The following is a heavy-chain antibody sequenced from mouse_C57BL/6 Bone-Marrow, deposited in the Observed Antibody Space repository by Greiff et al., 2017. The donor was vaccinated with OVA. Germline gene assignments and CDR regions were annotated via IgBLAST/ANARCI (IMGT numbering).Heavy chain of an antibody. Sequence: EVQVVESGGGLVQPGGSLKLSCAASGFTFSDYYMYWVRQTPEKRLEWVAYISNGGGSTYYPDTVKGRFTISRDNAKNTLYLQMSRLKSEDTAMYYCARQGYGHSGFDYWGQGTTLTVSS. V-gene: IGHV5-12*01. CDR3: ARQGYGHSGFDY. J-gene: IGHJ2*01. D-gene: IGHD2-10*02. CDR1: GFTFSDYY. CDR2: ISNGGGST.